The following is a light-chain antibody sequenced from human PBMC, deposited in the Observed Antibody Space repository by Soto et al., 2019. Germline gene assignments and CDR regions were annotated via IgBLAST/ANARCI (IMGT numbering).Light chain of an antibody. V-gene: IGKV3-20*01. J-gene: IGKJ2*01. CDR1: QSVSSSY. Sequence: ELVLTQSPGTLSLSPGERATLSCRASQSVSSSYLAWYQQKPGQAPRLLIYGASSRATGIPDRFSGSGSGTDFTFTISRLEPEDFAVYYCQQYGSSPPYTFGQGTKLLIK. CDR3: QQYGSSPPYT. CDR2: GAS.